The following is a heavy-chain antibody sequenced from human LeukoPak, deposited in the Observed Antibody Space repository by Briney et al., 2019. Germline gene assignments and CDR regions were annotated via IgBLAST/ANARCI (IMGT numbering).Heavy chain of an antibody. CDR2: IKQDGSEK. Sequence: AGGSLRLSCAASGFTFSSYAMSWIRQAPGKGLEWVANIKQDGSEKYYVDSVKGRFTISRDNAKNSLYLQMNSLRAEDTAAYFCARGNFWSGYESLLFDYWGQGTLVTVSS. J-gene: IGHJ4*02. V-gene: IGHV3-7*01. CDR1: GFTFSSYA. CDR3: ARGNFWSGYESLLFDY. D-gene: IGHD3-3*01.